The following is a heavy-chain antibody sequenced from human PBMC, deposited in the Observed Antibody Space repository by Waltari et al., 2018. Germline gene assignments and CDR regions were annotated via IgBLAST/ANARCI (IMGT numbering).Heavy chain of an antibody. CDR1: GLSISSYG. CDR3: AKDAFGNTYVDH. Sequence: QAQLVESGGGVVQLGMSLRISCTGTGLSISSYGVHWVRQAPGKGRGGVVLIWFDGGQTYYADSVRGRFTISRDNSKNTLYLDMNSLKLNDTAIYYCAKDAFGNTYVDHWGQGTLVTVAS. J-gene: IGHJ4*02. V-gene: IGHV3-33*06. D-gene: IGHD3-10*01. CDR2: IWFDGGQT.